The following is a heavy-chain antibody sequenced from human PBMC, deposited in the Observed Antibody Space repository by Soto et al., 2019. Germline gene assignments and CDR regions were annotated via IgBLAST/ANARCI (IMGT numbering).Heavy chain of an antibody. Sequence: PSETLSLICAVYGGSFSGYYWSWIRQPPGKGLEWIGEINHSGSTNYNPSLKSRVTISVDTSKNQFSLKLSSVTAADTAVYYCARAITIFGVVINRNWFDPWGQGTLVTVSS. J-gene: IGHJ5*02. V-gene: IGHV4-34*01. CDR2: INHSGST. D-gene: IGHD3-3*01. CDR1: GGSFSGYY. CDR3: ARAITIFGVVINRNWFDP.